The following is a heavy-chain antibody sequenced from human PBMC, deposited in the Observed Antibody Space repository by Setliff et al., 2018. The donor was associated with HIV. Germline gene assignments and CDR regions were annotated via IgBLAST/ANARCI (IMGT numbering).Heavy chain of an antibody. V-gene: IGHV1-18*01. J-gene: IGHJ4*01. D-gene: IGHD3-9*01. Sequence: ASVKVSCKASGYSFNNYGLNWVRQAPGQGLEWMGWISVYNGYTNYAQKLQDRVTMTTDTSTSTAYMELRSLRSDDTAVYYCARAYDTLTGYYDYWGHGTLVTVSS. CDR2: ISVYNGYT. CDR1: GYSFNNYG. CDR3: ARAYDTLTGYYDY.